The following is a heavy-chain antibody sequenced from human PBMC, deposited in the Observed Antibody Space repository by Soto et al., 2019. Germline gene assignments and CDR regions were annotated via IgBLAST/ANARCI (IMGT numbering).Heavy chain of an antibody. CDR2: ISSSSSDT. CDR3: ARGSSTVRGVTITVTNFDY. CDR1: GFNFNDYY. Sequence: DLVESGGGLVKPGGSLRISCAASGFNFNDYYMNWIRQTPGKGLEWISYISSSSSDTKYADSVKGRFTISRDNANTSLYLQMHSLRAEDTAVYFCARGSSTVRGVTITVTNFDYWGQGTLVTVSS. J-gene: IGHJ4*02. V-gene: IGHV3-11*06. D-gene: IGHD3-10*01.